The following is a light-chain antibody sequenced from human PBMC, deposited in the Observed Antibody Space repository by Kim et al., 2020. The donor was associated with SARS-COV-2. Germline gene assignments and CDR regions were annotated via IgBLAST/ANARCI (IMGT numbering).Light chain of an antibody. Sequence: DIQMTQSPPLLSASVGDRVTITCRASQNIDVWLAWYQHRPGTAPKLLIHSASTLRSGVPSRFSGSGSGTEFTLTITSLQPDDFATYFSHQYKAYSLWTFGQGTNV. CDR3: HQYKAYSLWT. J-gene: IGKJ1*01. V-gene: IGKV1-5*03. CDR1: QNIDVW. CDR2: SAS.